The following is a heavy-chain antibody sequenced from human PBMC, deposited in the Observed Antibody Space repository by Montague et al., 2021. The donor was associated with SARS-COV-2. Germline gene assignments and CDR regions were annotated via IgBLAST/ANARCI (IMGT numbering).Heavy chain of an antibody. CDR3: ARGWNYAFDI. D-gene: IGHD1-7*01. Sequence: SETLSLTCTVSGGSINSITYYWSWIRQPASRGLEWLGRTYYGSSWNTDYAVSVKSRITISPDTSKNQFSLHLNSVTPEDTAVYYCARGWNYAFDIWSQGTMVTVSS. J-gene: IGHJ3*02. CDR1: GGSINSITYY. V-gene: IGHV6-1*01. CDR2: TYYGSSWNT.